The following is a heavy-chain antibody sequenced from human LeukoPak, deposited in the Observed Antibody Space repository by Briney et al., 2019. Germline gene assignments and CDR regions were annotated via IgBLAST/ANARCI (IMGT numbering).Heavy chain of an antibody. D-gene: IGHD3-22*01. J-gene: IGHJ6*02. CDR2: ISGSGGST. V-gene: IGHV3-23*01. CDR3: AKGWAYDSSGYRGYYYGMDV. Sequence: GRSLRLSCAASGFTFSSYAMSWVRQAPGKGLEWVSAISGSGGSTYYADSVKGRFTISRDNSKNTLYLQMNSLRAEDTAVYYCAKGWAYDSSGYRGYYYGMDVWGQGTTVTVSS. CDR1: GFTFSSYA.